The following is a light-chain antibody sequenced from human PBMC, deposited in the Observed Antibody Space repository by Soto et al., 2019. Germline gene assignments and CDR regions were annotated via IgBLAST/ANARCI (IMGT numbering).Light chain of an antibody. CDR2: GAS. CDR3: QQYNNWPPWT. V-gene: IGKV3-15*01. CDR1: QSISSN. Sequence: EVVMTQSPATLSVSPGERATLSCRASQSISSNLAWYQQKPGQPPRLLIYGASTRATGIPARFGGSGSGTEFNLTISSLQSEDFAGYCCQQYNNWPPWTFGQGTKVEIK. J-gene: IGKJ1*01.